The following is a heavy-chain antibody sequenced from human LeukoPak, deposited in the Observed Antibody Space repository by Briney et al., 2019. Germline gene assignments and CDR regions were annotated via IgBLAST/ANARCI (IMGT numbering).Heavy chain of an antibody. J-gene: IGHJ4*02. CDR2: IIPIFGTA. CDR3: ARSTSYQLLWPE. CDR1: GGTFSSYA. V-gene: IGHV1-69*13. D-gene: IGHD2-2*01. Sequence: SVKVSCKASGGTFSSYAISWVRQAPGQGLEWMGGIIPIFGTANYAQKFQGRVTITADESTSTAYMELSSLRSEDTAVYYCARSTSYQLLWPEWGQGTLVTVSS.